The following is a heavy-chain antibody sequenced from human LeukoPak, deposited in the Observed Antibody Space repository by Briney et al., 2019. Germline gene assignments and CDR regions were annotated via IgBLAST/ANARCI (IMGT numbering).Heavy chain of an antibody. V-gene: IGHV3-21*01. CDR2: ISSSSSYI. J-gene: IGHJ4*02. Sequence: GGSLRLSCAASGFTFSSYSMNWVRQAPGKGLEWVSSISSSSSYIYYADSVKGRFTISRDNAKNSLYLQMNGLRAEDTAVYYCARDLAAAGTLFDYWGQGTLVTVSS. CDR3: ARDLAAAGTLFDY. D-gene: IGHD6-13*01. CDR1: GFTFSSYS.